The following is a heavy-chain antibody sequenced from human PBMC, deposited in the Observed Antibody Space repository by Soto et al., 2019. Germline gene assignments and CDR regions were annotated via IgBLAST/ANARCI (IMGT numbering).Heavy chain of an antibody. V-gene: IGHV1-18*01. J-gene: IGHJ4*02. D-gene: IGHD3-3*01. CDR1: GYTFTSYG. CDR3: ARDMIGYYDFWSGYYTGEGFDY. CDR2: ISAYNGNT. Sequence: ASVKVSCKASGYTFTSYGISWVRQAPGQGLEWMGWISAYNGNTNYAQKLQGRVTMTTDTSTSTAYMELRSLRSDDTAVYYCARDMIGYYDFWSGYYTGEGFDYWGQGTLVTVSS.